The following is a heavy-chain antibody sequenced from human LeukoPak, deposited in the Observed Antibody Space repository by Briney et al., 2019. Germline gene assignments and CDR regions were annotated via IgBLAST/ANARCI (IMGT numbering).Heavy chain of an antibody. CDR2: IGFGDDSA. V-gene: IGHV3-23*01. D-gene: IGHD5-12*01. J-gene: IGHJ4*02. Sequence: QPGGSLRLSCAASGFTFNNYAMSWVRQAPGKGLEWVSTIGFGDDSAYYADSVKGRFTISSDNSKNTVYLQMNSLRPEDMAVYYCAKEIFSGLLYIDYWGQGTLVTVSS. CDR1: GFTFNNYA. CDR3: AKEIFSGLLYIDY.